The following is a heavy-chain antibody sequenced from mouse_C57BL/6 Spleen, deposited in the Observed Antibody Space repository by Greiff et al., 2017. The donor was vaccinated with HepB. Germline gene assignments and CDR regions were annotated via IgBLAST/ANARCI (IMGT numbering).Heavy chain of an antibody. V-gene: IGHV1-69*01. CDR2: IDPSDSYT. D-gene: IGHD2-4*01. CDR3: GRGDDYDTVAWFAY. CDR1: GYTFTSYW. J-gene: IGHJ3*01. Sequence: VQLQQSGAELVMPGASVKLSCKASGYTFTSYWMHWVKQRPGQGLEWIGEIDPSDSYTNYNQKFKGKSTLTVDKSSSTAYMQLSSLTSEDAAVYYCGRGDDYDTVAWFAYWGQGTLVTVSA.